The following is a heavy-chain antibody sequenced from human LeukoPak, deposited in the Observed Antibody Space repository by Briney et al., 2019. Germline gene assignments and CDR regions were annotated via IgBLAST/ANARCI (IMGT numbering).Heavy chain of an antibody. J-gene: IGHJ4*02. D-gene: IGHD6-19*01. V-gene: IGHV3-23*01. Sequence: PGGSLRLSCAASGFTFSNYAISWVRQAPGKGLEWVSALSGSGGSTYYADSVKGRLTISRDNSKNTLYLQMNSLRAEDTAVYYCAKSRSGWWGRDYYFDYWGQGTLVTVSS. CDR2: LSGSGGST. CDR1: GFTFSNYA. CDR3: AKSRSGWWGRDYYFDY.